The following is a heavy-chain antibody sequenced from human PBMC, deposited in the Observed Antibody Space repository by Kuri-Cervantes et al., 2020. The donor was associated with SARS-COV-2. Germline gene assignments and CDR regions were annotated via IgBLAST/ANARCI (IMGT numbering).Heavy chain of an antibody. CDR2: ISGSGGST. CDR3: ARHKDYYGFGY. V-gene: IGHV3-23*01. J-gene: IGHJ4*02. Sequence: GESLKIFCAASGFTFSSYAMSWVRQAPGKGLEWVSAISGSGGSTYYADSVKGRFTISADKSISTAYLQWSSLKASDTAMYYCARHKDYYGFGYWGQGTLVTVSS. CDR1: GFTFSSYA. D-gene: IGHD3-10*01.